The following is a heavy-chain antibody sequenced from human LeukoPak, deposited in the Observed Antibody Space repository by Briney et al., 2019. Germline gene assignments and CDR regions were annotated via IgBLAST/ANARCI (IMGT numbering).Heavy chain of an antibody. CDR3: ARATYYYDSSGYYHGDYFDY. Sequence: SGTLSLTCAVSGGSISSNNWWSWVRQPPGKGLEWIGEIFHSGSTNYNPSLKSRVTISVDKSKNQFSLKLNSVTAADTAVYYCARATYYYDSSGYYHGDYFDYWGQGTLVTVSS. CDR1: GGSISSNNW. V-gene: IGHV4-4*02. J-gene: IGHJ4*02. D-gene: IGHD3-22*01. CDR2: IFHSGST.